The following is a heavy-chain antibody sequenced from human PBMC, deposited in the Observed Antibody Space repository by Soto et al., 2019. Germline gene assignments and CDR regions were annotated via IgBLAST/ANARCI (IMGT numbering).Heavy chain of an antibody. D-gene: IGHD3-22*01. V-gene: IGHV4-59*08. Sequence: PPENLSLTCTVPGGSIRAYYWGWIRQSPGKGLEWIGYIYYTGTTKYNPSPKSRVTISVDSSKNQFSLKLDSVTAAATAVYYCARLGGYYQAFDSWGQGTLVTVS. CDR2: IYYTGTT. J-gene: IGHJ4*02. CDR3: ARLGGYYQAFDS. CDR1: GGSIRAYY.